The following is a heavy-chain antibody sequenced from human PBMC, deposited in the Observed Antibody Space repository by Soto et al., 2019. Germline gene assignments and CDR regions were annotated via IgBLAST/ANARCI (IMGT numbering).Heavy chain of an antibody. V-gene: IGHV1-8*01. Sequence: ASVKVSCKASGYSFTSYDINWVRQATGQGLEWMGWMNPNSGNTGYAQKFQGRVTMTRSTSISTAYMELSSLISEDPSVYYCASRAAAFDIWGQGTMVTVSS. J-gene: IGHJ3*02. D-gene: IGHD6-25*01. CDR3: ASRAAAFDI. CDR2: MNPNSGNT. CDR1: GYSFTSYD.